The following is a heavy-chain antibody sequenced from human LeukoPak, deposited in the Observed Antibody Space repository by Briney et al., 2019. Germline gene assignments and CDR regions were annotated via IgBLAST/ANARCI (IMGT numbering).Heavy chain of an antibody. D-gene: IGHD3-9*01. Sequence: GGSLRLSCAASGFSFSTYSMNWVRQAPGKGLEWVSNIRGSSSAMNYADSVRGRFAISRDNAKNSLYLEMSSLRAEDTAVYYCVRDRDWSFDYWGQGTLVTVSS. CDR1: GFSFSTYS. J-gene: IGHJ4*02. CDR2: IRGSSSAM. V-gene: IGHV3-48*04. CDR3: VRDRDWSFDY.